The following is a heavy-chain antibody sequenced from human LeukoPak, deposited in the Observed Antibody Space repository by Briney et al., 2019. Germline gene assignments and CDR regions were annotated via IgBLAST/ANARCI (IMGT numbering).Heavy chain of an antibody. Sequence: GGSLRLSCVVSGFTFSSYAMNWVRQTSGKGLEWVSFISSSTYIYYADSVKGRFTISRDNAKNSLYLQMNSLRAEDTALYYCARLNYGGNPGAFDIWGQGTMVTVSS. CDR1: GFTFSSYA. J-gene: IGHJ3*02. D-gene: IGHD4-23*01. V-gene: IGHV3-21*01. CDR2: ISSSTYI. CDR3: ARLNYGGNPGAFDI.